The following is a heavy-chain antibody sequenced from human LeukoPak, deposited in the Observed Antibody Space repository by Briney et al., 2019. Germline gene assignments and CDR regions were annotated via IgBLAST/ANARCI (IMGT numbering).Heavy chain of an antibody. CDR1: GFTFSSYW. J-gene: IGHJ5*02. CDR3: ARDFPGIAAAGDGNWFDP. Sequence: PGGSLRLSCAASGFTFSSYWMSWVRQAPGKGLEWVANIKQDGSEKYYVDSVKGRFTISRDNAKNSLYLQMNSLRAEDTAVYYCARDFPGIAAAGDGNWFDPWGQGTLVTVSS. V-gene: IGHV3-7*01. D-gene: IGHD6-13*01. CDR2: IKQDGSEK.